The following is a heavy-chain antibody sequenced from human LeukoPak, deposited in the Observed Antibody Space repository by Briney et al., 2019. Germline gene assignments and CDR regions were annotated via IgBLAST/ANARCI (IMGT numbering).Heavy chain of an antibody. D-gene: IGHD2-2*01. CDR3: ARVVELGYCSSTSCYYFDY. V-gene: IGHV4-59*11. J-gene: IGHJ4*02. Sequence: SETLSLTCTVSGGSISSHYWSWIRQPPGKGLEWIGYIYYSGSTNYNPSLKSRVTISVDTSKNQFSLKLSSVTAADTAVYYCARVVELGYCSSTSCYYFDYWGQGTLVTVSS. CDR2: IYYSGST. CDR1: GGSISSHY.